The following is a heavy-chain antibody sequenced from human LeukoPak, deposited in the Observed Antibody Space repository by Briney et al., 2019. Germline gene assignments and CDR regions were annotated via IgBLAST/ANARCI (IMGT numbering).Heavy chain of an antibody. Sequence: GGSLRLSCAASGFTFNSCAMSWVRQAPGKGLEWVSGITGNGGTKYYAGSVKGRFTISRDNSTNTLYLQMNSLRAEDTAVYYCAKFTGTTIYYGMDVWGRGTTVIVSS. CDR3: AKFTGTTIYYGMDV. CDR1: GFTFNSCA. D-gene: IGHD1-7*01. V-gene: IGHV3-23*01. CDR2: ITGNGGTK. J-gene: IGHJ6*02.